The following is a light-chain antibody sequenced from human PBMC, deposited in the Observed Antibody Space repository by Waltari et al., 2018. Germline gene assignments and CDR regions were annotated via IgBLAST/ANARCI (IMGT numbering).Light chain of an antibody. Sequence: QSALTQPASVSGSPGQSITIPCTGTSSDIGAYNYISWYQQHPGKAPKLLIYDVSNRPSGVSNRFSGSKSGSTASLTISGLQAEDEADYYCCSYRTSNALDVFGGGTKVTVL. CDR1: SSDIGAYNY. J-gene: IGLJ6*01. CDR2: DVS. V-gene: IGLV2-14*03. CDR3: CSYRTSNALDV.